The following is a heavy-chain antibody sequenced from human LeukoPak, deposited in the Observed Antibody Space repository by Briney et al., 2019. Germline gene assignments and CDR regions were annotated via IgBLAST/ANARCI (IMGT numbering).Heavy chain of an antibody. D-gene: IGHD1-1*01. Sequence: GGSLRLSCAASGFTVSSNYMSWVRQAPGKGLEWVSVIYSGGSTYYADSVKGRFAISRDNSKNTLYLQMNSLRAEDTAVYYCARHLQTIQKYFDLWGRGTLVTVSS. CDR1: GFTVSSNY. V-gene: IGHV3-66*04. CDR2: IYSGGST. J-gene: IGHJ2*01. CDR3: ARHLQTIQKYFDL.